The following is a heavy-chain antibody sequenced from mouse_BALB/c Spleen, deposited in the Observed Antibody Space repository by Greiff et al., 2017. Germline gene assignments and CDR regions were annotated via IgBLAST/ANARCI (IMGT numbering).Heavy chain of an antibody. Sequence: QVHVKQSGAELVKPGASVKLSCKASGYTFTSYYMYWVKQRPGQGLEWIGEINPSNGGTNFNEKFKSKATLTVDKSSSTAYMQLSSLTSEDSAVYYCTRKDSSGYPAWFAYWGQGTLVTVSA. CDR3: TRKDSSGYPAWFAY. CDR1: GYTFTSYY. V-gene: IGHV1S81*02. D-gene: IGHD3-2*01. CDR2: INPSNGGT. J-gene: IGHJ3*01.